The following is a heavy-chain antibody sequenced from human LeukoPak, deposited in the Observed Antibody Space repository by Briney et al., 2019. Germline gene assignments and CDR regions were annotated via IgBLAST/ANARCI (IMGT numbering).Heavy chain of an antibody. V-gene: IGHV3-53*01. CDR1: GFTVSSNY. Sequence: PGGSLRLSCAASGFTVSSNYMSWVRQAPGKGLEWVSVIYSGGSTYYADSVKGRFTISRDNSKSTLYIQMNSLRAEGTAIYYCARRAGEYSHPYDYWGQGTLVTVSS. J-gene: IGHJ4*02. D-gene: IGHD2-15*01. CDR3: ARRAGEYSHPYDY. CDR2: IYSGGST.